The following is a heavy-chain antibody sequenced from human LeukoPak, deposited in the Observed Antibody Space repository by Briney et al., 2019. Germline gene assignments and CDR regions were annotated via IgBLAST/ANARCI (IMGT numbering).Heavy chain of an antibody. CDR1: GYTFTSYA. Sequence: ASVKVSCKASGYTFTSYAMNWVRQAPGQGLEWMGWINTNTGNPTYAQGFTGRFVFSLNTSVSTASLQISSLKAEDTAVYYCARGPYYYDSSGRRYGMDVWGQGTTVTVSS. CDR3: ARGPYYYDSSGRRYGMDV. D-gene: IGHD3-22*01. J-gene: IGHJ6*02. CDR2: INTNTGNP. V-gene: IGHV7-4-1*02.